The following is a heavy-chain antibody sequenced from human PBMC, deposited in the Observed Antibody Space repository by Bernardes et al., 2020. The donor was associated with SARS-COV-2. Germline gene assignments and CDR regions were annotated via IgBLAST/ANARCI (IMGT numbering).Heavy chain of an antibody. CDR2: ISGSGGST. V-gene: IGHV3-23*01. CDR1: GFTFSSSA. Sequence: GGSLRLSCAASGFTFSSSAMSWVRQAPGKGLEWVSIISGSGGSTYFADSVKGRFTISRDNSKNTMYLQMNSLRAEDTAVYYCAKTVYGFYFDYWGQGTLVTVSS. D-gene: IGHD4-17*01. CDR3: AKTVYGFYFDY. J-gene: IGHJ4*02.